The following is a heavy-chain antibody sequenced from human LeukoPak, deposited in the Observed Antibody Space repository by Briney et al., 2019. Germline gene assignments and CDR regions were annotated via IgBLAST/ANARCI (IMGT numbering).Heavy chain of an antibody. D-gene: IGHD3-22*01. Sequence: ASVKVSCKASGYTFTSYGISWVRQAPGQGLEWMGWIGAYNGNTNYAQKLQGRVTMTTDTSTSTAYMELRSLRSDDTAVYYCARARGTIVVVITPPDYWGQGTLVTVSS. CDR3: ARARGTIVVVITPPDY. CDR1: GYTFTSYG. V-gene: IGHV1-18*01. CDR2: IGAYNGNT. J-gene: IGHJ4*02.